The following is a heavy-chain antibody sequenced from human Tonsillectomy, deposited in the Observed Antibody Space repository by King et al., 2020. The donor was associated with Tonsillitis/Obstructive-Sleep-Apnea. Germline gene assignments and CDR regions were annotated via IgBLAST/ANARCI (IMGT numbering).Heavy chain of an antibody. Sequence: QLQESGPGLVKPSETLSLTCAVSGYSLTSGYYWGWIRQPPGKGLEWLGSIDHSGSAYYNPSLQSRVTLSVNTSKNEFSLKLSSVTAADTAVYYCARDPLQDTSVPEFWXXGTLVTVXS. CDR3: ARDPLQDTSVPEF. J-gene: IGHJ4*02. CDR2: IDHSGSA. V-gene: IGHV4-38-2*02. D-gene: IGHD3-22*01. CDR1: GYSLTSGYY.